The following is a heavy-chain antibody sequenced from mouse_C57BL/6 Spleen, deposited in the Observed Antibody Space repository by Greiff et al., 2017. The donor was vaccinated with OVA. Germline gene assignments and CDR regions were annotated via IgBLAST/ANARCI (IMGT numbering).Heavy chain of an antibody. V-gene: IGHV1-63*01. Sequence: QVQLQQSGAELVRPGTSVKMSCKASGYTFTNYWIGWAKQRPGHGLEWIGDIYPGGGYTNYNEKFKGKATLTADKSSSTAYMQFSSLTSEDSAIYYCATYGSRGGFAYWGQGTLVTVSA. CDR3: ATYGSRGGFAY. D-gene: IGHD1-1*01. CDR2: IYPGGGYT. CDR1: GYTFTNYW. J-gene: IGHJ3*01.